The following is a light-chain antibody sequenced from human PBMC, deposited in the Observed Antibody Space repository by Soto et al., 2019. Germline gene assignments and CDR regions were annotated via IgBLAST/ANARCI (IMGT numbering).Light chain of an antibody. Sequence: QSALTQPASVSGSPGQSITISCTGTSSDVVNDLLVSWYQQQPGKAPKLMIYEGTKRPAGVSDRFSGSKSGNTASLTISGLQAEDEADYYCTAFSANRVYLFGPGTKVTVL. CDR1: SSDVVNDLL. V-gene: IGLV2-23*01. CDR3: TAFSANRVYL. CDR2: EGT. J-gene: IGLJ1*01.